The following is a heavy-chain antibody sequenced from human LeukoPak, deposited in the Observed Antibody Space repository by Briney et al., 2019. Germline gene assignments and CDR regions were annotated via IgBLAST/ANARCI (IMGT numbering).Heavy chain of an antibody. CDR2: IYYSEST. CDR1: GGSISSGGYS. V-gene: IGHV4-31*03. CDR3: ARLNDYGDYAIDY. D-gene: IGHD4-17*01. Sequence: SETLSLTSTVSGGSISSGGYSWSWIPQHPGKGLEWIGYIYYSESTYYNPSLKSRVTISVDTSKNQFSLKLSSVTAADTAVYYCARLNDYGDYAIDYWGQGTLVTVSS. J-gene: IGHJ4*02.